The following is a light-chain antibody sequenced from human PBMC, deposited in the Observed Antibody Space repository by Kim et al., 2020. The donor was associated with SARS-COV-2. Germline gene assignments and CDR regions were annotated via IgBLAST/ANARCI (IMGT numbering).Light chain of an antibody. CDR2: LGS. V-gene: IGKV2-28*01. Sequence: PASISCRSSQSLLFSNGYNYLDWYLQKPGQSPQLLIYLGSSRASGVPDRFSGSGSGTDFTLKISRVEAEDVGVYYCMQALQSPPTFGQGTKVDIK. CDR1: QSLLFSNGYNY. CDR3: MQALQSPPT. J-gene: IGKJ1*01.